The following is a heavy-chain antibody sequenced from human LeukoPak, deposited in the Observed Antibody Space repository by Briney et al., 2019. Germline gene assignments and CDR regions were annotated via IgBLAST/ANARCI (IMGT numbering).Heavy chain of an antibody. Sequence: SETLSLTCTVSGGSISSGGYYWSWIRQHPGKGLEWIGYIYYSGSTYYNPSLKSRVTISLDTSKNQFSLNLSSVTAADTAVYYCARASYYYDSSGHDNDYWGQGTLVTVSS. CDR1: GGSISSGGYY. D-gene: IGHD3-22*01. CDR3: ARASYYYDSSGHDNDY. J-gene: IGHJ4*02. CDR2: IYYSGST. V-gene: IGHV4-31*03.